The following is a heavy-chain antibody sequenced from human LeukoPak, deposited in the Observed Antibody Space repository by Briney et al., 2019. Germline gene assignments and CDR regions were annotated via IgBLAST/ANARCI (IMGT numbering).Heavy chain of an antibody. Sequence: SQTLSLTCTVSGGSISTYYWNWIRQPPGKGMEWIGNIYYSGSTKYNPSLKRRITISVDTSKNQFSLKLSSLTAADTAVYYCARGGGGTAYFDYWGQGTLVTVSS. D-gene: IGHD2-21*02. V-gene: IGHV4-59*01. CDR2: IYYSGST. J-gene: IGHJ4*02. CDR1: GGSISTYY. CDR3: ARGGGGTAYFDY.